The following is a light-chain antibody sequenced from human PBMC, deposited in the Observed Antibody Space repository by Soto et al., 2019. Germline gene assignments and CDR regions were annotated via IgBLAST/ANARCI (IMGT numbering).Light chain of an antibody. V-gene: IGKV1-33*01. J-gene: IGKJ3*01. CDR1: QDISNY. CDR3: QQYDKPPFT. Sequence: DIQMTQSPSSLSASVGDRVTITCQASQDISNYLNWYQQKPGKAPKLLIYDASNLETGVPSRFSRSGYCSAFTFTFTRLQPEDIASYYCQQYDKPPFTFGPGTKVDIK. CDR2: DAS.